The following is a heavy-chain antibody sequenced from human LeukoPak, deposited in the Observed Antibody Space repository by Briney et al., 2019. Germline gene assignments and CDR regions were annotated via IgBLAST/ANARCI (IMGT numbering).Heavy chain of an antibody. J-gene: IGHJ4*02. CDR1: GYTFTSYG. V-gene: IGHV1-2*02. CDR2: INPNSGGT. D-gene: IGHD3-22*01. CDR3: ARGYYYDSSGYYYYFDY. Sequence: ASVKVSCKASGYTFTSYGISWVRQAPGQGLEWMGWINPNSGGTNYAQKFQGRVTMTRDTSISTAYMELSRLRSEDTAVYYCARGYYYDSSGYYYYFDYWGQGTLVTVSS.